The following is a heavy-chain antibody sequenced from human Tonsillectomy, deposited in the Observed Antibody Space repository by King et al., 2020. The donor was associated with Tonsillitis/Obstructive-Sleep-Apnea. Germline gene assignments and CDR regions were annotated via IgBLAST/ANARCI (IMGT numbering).Heavy chain of an antibody. Sequence: DVQLVESGGGVVQPGGSLRLSCAASGFTVSRHYMTWVRQAPGKGPEWVSVIYGGGTTYYADSVKGRFTISRDNSKNMVYLQVNSLRVEDTAVYYCVRDPLRPLTEDWGQGTLVTVSS. J-gene: IGHJ1*01. D-gene: IGHD2-21*02. CDR1: GFTVSRHY. CDR3: VRDPLRPLTED. V-gene: IGHV3-66*01. CDR2: IYGGGTT.